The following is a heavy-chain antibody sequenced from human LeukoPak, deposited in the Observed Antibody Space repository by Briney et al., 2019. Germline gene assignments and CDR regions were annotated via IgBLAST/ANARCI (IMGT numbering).Heavy chain of an antibody. J-gene: IGHJ6*03. Sequence: ASVKVSCTTSGYIFSDYFLHWVRQAPGQGLEWMGRINPDSGGASYAQKFQDRVTMTRDTSISTAYMELSTLTSDDTAVYYCARDPCYGGICYYYMDVWGKGTTVTVSS. CDR3: ARDPCYGGICYYYMDV. CDR1: GYIFSDYF. CDR2: INPDSGGA. V-gene: IGHV1-2*06. D-gene: IGHD2-15*01.